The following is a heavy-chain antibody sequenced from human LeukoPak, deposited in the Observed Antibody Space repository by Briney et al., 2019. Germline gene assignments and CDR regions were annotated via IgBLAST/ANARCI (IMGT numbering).Heavy chain of an antibody. J-gene: IGHJ4*02. V-gene: IGHV3-53*04. Sequence: GGSLRLSCAASGFTVSSNYMSWVRQAPGMGLEWVSVIYSGGSTYYADSVKGRFTISRHNSKNTLYLQMNSLRAEDTAVYYCARDSNYYDSSGYDYWGQGTLVTVSS. D-gene: IGHD3-22*01. CDR3: ARDSNYYDSSGYDY. CDR1: GFTVSSNY. CDR2: IYSGGST.